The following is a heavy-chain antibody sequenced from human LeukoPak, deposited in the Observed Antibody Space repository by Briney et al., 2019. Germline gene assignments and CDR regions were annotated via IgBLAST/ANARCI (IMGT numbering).Heavy chain of an antibody. V-gene: IGHV4-34*01. Sequence: ASETLSLTCSVYGGSFSGFYWNWIRQPPGKGLEWIGEINHSGSTHYSPSLKSRLSISVDPSKNQFSLKLSSVTAADTAVYYCARGGGYCTNNVCPPWFDPWAREPWSPSPQ. CDR3: ARGGGYCTNNVCPPWFDP. CDR1: GGSFSGFY. D-gene: IGHD2-8*01. J-gene: IGHJ5*02. CDR2: INHSGST.